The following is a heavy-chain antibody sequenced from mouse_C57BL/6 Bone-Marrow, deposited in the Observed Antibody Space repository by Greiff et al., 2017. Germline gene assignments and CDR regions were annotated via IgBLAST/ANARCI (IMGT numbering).Heavy chain of an antibody. J-gene: IGHJ4*01. V-gene: IGHV1-18*01. Sequence: EVQLQQSGPELVKPGASVKIPCKASGYTFTDYNMDWVKQSHGKSLEWIGDINPNNGGTIYNQKFKGKATLTVDKSSSTAYRELRSLTSEDTAVYYCARGYYGSSYLYAMDYWGQGTSVTVSS. CDR1: GYTFTDYN. CDR2: INPNNGGT. D-gene: IGHD1-1*01. CDR3: ARGYYGSSYLYAMDY.